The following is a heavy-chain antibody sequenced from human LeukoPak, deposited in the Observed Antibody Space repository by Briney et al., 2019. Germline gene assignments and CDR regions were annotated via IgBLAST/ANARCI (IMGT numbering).Heavy chain of an antibody. CDR3: ARERRGVITILGVVTATTYFAY. Sequence: PSETLSLTCTVSGGSISSYYWSWIRQPPGKGLEWIGYIYYSGSTNYNPSLKSRVTISVDRSKNQFSLKLSSVTAADTAVYYCARERRGVITILGVVTATTYFAYWGKETLVT. V-gene: IGHV4-59*12. D-gene: IGHD3-3*01. CDR2: IYYSGST. J-gene: IGHJ4*02. CDR1: GGSISSYY.